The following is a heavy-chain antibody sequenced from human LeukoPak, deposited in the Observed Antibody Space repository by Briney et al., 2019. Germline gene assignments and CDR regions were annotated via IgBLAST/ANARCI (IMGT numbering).Heavy chain of an antibody. CDR1: GSSISSGYY. V-gene: IGHV4-38-2*02. J-gene: IGHJ4*02. Sequence: SETLSLTCTVSGSSISSGYYWGWIRQPPGKGLEWIGSIYHSGSTYYNPSLKSRVTISVDTSKNQFSLKVTSVTAADTAVYYCARLWFGELWGPLDYWGQGTLVTVSS. CDR2: IYHSGST. D-gene: IGHD3-10*01. CDR3: ARLWFGELWGPLDY.